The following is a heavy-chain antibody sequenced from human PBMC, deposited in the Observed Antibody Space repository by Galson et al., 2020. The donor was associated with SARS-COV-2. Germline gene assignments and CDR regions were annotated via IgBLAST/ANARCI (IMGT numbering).Heavy chain of an antibody. CDR3: ARESSKGFIAVAGTTWFGP. Sequence: ASETLSLPCPVPGCSISSSSYYWGWIRQPPGKGLEWIGSIYYSGSTYYNPSLKSRVTISVDTSKNQFSLKLSSVTDADTAVYYCARESSKGFIAVAGTTWFGPWGQGTLVTVSS. V-gene: IGHV4-39*07. CDR1: GCSISSSSYY. D-gene: IGHD6-19*01. J-gene: IGHJ5*02. CDR2: IYYSGST.